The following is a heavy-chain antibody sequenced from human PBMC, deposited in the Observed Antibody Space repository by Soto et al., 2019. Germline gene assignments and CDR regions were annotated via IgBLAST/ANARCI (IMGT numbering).Heavy chain of an antibody. V-gene: IGHV4-39*01. CDR3: ARAKTTVTTVDY. D-gene: IGHD4-17*01. Sequence: PSETLSLTCTVSGGSISSSSYYWGWIRQPPGKGLEWIGSIYYSGSTYYNPSLKSRVTISVDTSKNQFSLKLSSVTAADTAVYYCARAKTTVTTVDYWGQGTLVTVSS. CDR2: IYYSGST. CDR1: GGSISSSSYY. J-gene: IGHJ4*02.